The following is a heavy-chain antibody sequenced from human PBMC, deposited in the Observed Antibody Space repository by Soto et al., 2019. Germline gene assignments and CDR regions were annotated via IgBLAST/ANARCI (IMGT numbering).Heavy chain of an antibody. CDR3: ARIRKDDYVWGSYRYTTDY. CDR1: GFSLSNARMG. V-gene: IGHV2-26*01. CDR2: IFSNDEK. J-gene: IGHJ4*02. Sequence: SGPTLVNPTETLTLTCTVSGFSLSNARMGVSWIRQPPGKALEWLAHIFSNDEKSYSTSLKSRLTISKDTSKSQVVLTMTNMDPVDTATYYCARIRKDDYVWGSYRYTTDYWGQGTLVTVSS. D-gene: IGHD3-16*02.